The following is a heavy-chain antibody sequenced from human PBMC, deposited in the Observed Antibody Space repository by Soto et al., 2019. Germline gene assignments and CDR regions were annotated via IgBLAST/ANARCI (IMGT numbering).Heavy chain of an antibody. J-gene: IGHJ5*01. Sequence: SETLSLTCTVSGDSITTNSYFWAWIRQPPGKGLEWIGSIYYSGTTYCNPSLKSRVTISVDRSKNQFSLHLNSVTLEDTAVYYCARSWFGHQVHWFDSWGQGTLVTVSS. CDR3: ARSWFGHQVHWFDS. V-gene: IGHV4-39*01. D-gene: IGHD3-16*01. CDR2: IYYSGTT. CDR1: GDSITTNSYF.